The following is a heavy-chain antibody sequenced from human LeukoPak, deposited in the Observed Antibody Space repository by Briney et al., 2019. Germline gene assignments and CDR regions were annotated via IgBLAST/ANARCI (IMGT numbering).Heavy chain of an antibody. CDR3: ARDFDYYGSGSYDYYCGMDV. D-gene: IGHD3-10*01. CDR1: GYTFTSYD. V-gene: IGHV1-18*01. CDR2: ISAYNGNT. Sequence: ASVKVSCKASGYTFTSYDISWVRQAPGQGLEWMGWISAYNGNTNYAQKLQGRVTMTTDTSTSTAYMELRSLRSDDTAVYYCARDFDYYGSGSYDYYCGMDVWGQGTTVTVSS. J-gene: IGHJ6*02.